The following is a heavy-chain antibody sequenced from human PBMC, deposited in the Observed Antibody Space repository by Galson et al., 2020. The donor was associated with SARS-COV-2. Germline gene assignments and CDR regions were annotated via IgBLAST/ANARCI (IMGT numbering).Heavy chain of an antibody. CDR3: ARTRYLEAGYSMDV. CDR2: MFSNGGT. D-gene: IGHD3-3*01. J-gene: IGHJ6*03. Sequence: SETLSLTCTVSGGSISGSYWSWIRQPPGKALEWVGYMFSNGGTKYNPSLKSRVTISGDTSKKQFSLILTSVTAADTAVYYCARTRYLEAGYSMDVWGNGTTVIVSS. CDR1: GGSISGSY. V-gene: IGHV4-59*01.